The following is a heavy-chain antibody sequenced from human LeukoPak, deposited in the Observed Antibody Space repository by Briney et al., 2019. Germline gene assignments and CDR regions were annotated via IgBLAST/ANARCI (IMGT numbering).Heavy chain of an antibody. CDR3: VGWHYGPRY. CDR2: IKQDGSEK. D-gene: IGHD3-10*01. CDR1: GFTFSSYW. Sequence: GGSLRLSCAASGFTFSSYWMSWVRQAPGKGLEWVANIKQDGSEKYYVDSVKGRLTISRDNAKNSVCLQMDSLRAEDTAVYYCVGWHYGPRYWGQGNLVPVSS. V-gene: IGHV3-7*03. J-gene: IGHJ4*02.